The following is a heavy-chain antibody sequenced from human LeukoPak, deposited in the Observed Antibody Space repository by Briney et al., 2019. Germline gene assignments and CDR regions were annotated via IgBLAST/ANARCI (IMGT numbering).Heavy chain of an antibody. Sequence: KAGGSLRLSCAASGFTFSSYSMNWVRQAPGKGLEWVSSISSSSSYIYYADSVKGRFTISRDNAKNSLYLQMNSLRAEDTAVYYCARGPYCSGGSCYPIAYWFDPWGQGTLVTVSS. V-gene: IGHV3-21*01. J-gene: IGHJ5*02. CDR1: GFTFSSYS. CDR3: ARGPYCSGGSCYPIAYWFDP. D-gene: IGHD2-15*01. CDR2: ISSSSSYI.